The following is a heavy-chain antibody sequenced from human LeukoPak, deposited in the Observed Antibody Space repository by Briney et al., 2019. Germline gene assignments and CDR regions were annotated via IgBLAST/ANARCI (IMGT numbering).Heavy chain of an antibody. CDR2: MSYDGTNE. CDR3: AKLSKQQPTDY. D-gene: IGHD5-18*01. J-gene: IGHJ4*02. Sequence: PGGSLRLSCAASGFTFRSYGIHWVRQAPGKGLEWVAVMSYDGTNEYYADSLKGRFTISRDNSKNSLYLQMNSLRTEDTAVYYCAKLSKQQPTDYWGQGTLVTVSS. CDR1: GFTFRSYG. V-gene: IGHV3-30*18.